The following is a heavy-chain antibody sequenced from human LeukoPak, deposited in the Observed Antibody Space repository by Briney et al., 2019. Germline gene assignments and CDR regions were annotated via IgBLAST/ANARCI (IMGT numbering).Heavy chain of an antibody. CDR2: ISAYNGNT. Sequence: PVASVKVSCKASGYTFTSYGISWVRQAPGQGLEWMGWISAYNGNTNYAQKPQGRVTMTTDTSTSTAYMELRSLRSDDTAVYYCARDDYGGNSNSNAFDIWGQGTMVTVSS. V-gene: IGHV1-18*01. CDR3: ARDDYGGNSNSNAFDI. CDR1: GYTFTSYG. J-gene: IGHJ3*02. D-gene: IGHD4-23*01.